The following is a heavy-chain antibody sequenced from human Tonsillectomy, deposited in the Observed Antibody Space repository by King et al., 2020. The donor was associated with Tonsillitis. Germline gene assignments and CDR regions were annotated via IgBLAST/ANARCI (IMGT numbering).Heavy chain of an antibody. V-gene: IGHV3-21*01. J-gene: IGHJ3*02. Sequence: VQLVESGGGLVKPGGSLRLSCAASGLTFSTYSMNWVRQAPGKGLEWVSSISSRSGYIDYADSVKGRFTISRDNARNSLYLQLDSLSVEDTAVYYCARDPVVRASHDAFDMWGRGTMVTVSS. CDR1: GLTFSTYS. D-gene: IGHD3-10*01. CDR2: ISSRSGYI. CDR3: ARDPVVRASHDAFDM.